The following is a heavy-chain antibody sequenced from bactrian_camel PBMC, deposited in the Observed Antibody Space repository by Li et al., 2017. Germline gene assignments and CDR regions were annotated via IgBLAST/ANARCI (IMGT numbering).Heavy chain of an antibody. V-gene: IGHV3S55*01. Sequence: VQLVESGGGSVQAGGSLRLSCAASGYADRNYCMAWFRQAPGKEREGVASIGSDGYTVVADSVKGRFTISKDNAKNTLYLQMNSLKPEDTAMYYCAASASRWVAYRCLSTSFISYWGQGTQVTVS. CDR3: AASASRWVAYRCLSTSFISY. CDR2: IGSDGYT. D-gene: IGHD3*01. J-gene: IGHJ4*01. CDR1: GYADRNYC.